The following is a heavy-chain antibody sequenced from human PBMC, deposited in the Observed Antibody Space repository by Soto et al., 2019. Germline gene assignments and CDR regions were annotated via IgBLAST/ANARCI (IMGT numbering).Heavy chain of an antibody. D-gene: IGHD1-1*01. J-gene: IGHJ4*02. CDR2: ISSNGGST. CDR3: VMFSSGTENGGGY. CDR1: GFTFSSYA. Sequence: GGSLRLSCSASGFTFSSYAMHWVRQAPGKGLEYVSAISSNGGSTYYADSVKGRFTISRDNSKNTLYLQMSSLRAEDTAVYYCVMFSSGTENGGGYWGQGTMVTVYS. V-gene: IGHV3-64D*06.